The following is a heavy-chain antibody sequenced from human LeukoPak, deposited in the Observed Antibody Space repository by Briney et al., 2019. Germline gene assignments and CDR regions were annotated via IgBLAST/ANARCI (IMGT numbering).Heavy chain of an antibody. CDR1: GGSISSYY. CDR2: IYYSGST. D-gene: IGHD3-22*01. V-gene: IGHV4-59*01. Sequence: SETLSLTCTVSGGSISSYYWSWIRQPPGKGLEWIRYIYYSGSTNYNPSLKSRVTISVDTSKNQFSLKLSSVTAADTAVYYCARGHYDSSGYYAPVLDRGQGTLVTVSS. J-gene: IGHJ4*02. CDR3: ARGHYDSSGYYAPVLD.